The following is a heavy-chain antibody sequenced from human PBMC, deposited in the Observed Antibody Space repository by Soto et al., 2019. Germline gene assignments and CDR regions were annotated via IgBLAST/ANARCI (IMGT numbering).Heavy chain of an antibody. CDR3: XTXXSYYSSSFDD. CDR2: FDPEDGET. D-gene: IGHD6-13*01. J-gene: IGHJ4*02. V-gene: IGHV1-24*01. Sequence: QVQLVQSGAEVKKPGASVKVSCKVSGYTLTELSMHWVRQAPGNGLEWMGGFDPEDGETIYAQKFQVRVTMTEDTTTDTAXIELCILRSEYTAVYYCXTXXSYYSSSFDDWGQGTLVTVSS. CDR1: GYTLTELS.